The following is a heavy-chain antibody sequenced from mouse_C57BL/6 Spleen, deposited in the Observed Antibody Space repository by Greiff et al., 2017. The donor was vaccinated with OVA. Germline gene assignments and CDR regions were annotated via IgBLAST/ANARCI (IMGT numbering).Heavy chain of an antibody. CDR1: GYSFTGYY. CDR2: LNPRTGGT. V-gene: IGHV1-42*01. Sequence: VQLKESGPELVKPGASVKISCKASGYSFTGYYMNWVKQSPEKSLEWIGELNPRTGGTTYNQKFKAKATLTVDKSSSTAYMQLKSLTSEDSAVYYCARGVGNPWFAYWGQGTLVTVAA. CDR3: ARGVGNPWFAY. D-gene: IGHD2-1*01. J-gene: IGHJ3*01.